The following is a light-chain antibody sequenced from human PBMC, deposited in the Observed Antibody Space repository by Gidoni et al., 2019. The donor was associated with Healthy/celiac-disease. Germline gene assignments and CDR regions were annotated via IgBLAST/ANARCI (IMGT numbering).Light chain of an antibody. CDR2: QDS. Sequence: SYELTQPPSVSVSPGQTASITCSGDKLGDKYACWYQQKPGQSPVLVIYQDSKRPSGIPERFSGSNSGNTATLTISGTQAMDEADYYCQAWDSSTAPDGVVFGGGTKLTVL. V-gene: IGLV3-1*01. J-gene: IGLJ2*01. CDR1: KLGDKY. CDR3: QAWDSSTAPDGVV.